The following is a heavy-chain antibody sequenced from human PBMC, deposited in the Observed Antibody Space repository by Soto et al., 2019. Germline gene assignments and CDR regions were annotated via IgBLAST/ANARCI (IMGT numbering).Heavy chain of an antibody. CDR1: GFTFSTYA. D-gene: IGHD4-17*01. J-gene: IGHJ3*02. Sequence: GSLRLSCVASGFTFSTYAMSWVRQAPGKGLEWVSALTPSGGETYYADSVKGRFTISRDNSMNALYLQMTSLRIEDTAVYYCAHPRGYGVFDAYDIWGQGTMVTVSS. CDR2: LTPSGGET. CDR3: AHPRGYGVFDAYDI. V-gene: IGHV3-23*01.